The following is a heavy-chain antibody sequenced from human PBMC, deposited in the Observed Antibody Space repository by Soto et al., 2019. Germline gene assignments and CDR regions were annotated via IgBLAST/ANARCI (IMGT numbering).Heavy chain of an antibody. J-gene: IGHJ3*02. CDR3: AKDVTFDI. CDR2: ISYDGSNK. V-gene: IGHV3-30*18. Sequence: QVQLVESGGGVVQPGRSLRLSCAASGFTFSSHGMHWVRQAPGKGLEWVAVISYDGSNKYYADSVKGRFTISRDNSKNTLYLQMNSLRAEDTAVYYCAKDVTFDIWGQGTMVTVSS. CDR1: GFTFSSHG.